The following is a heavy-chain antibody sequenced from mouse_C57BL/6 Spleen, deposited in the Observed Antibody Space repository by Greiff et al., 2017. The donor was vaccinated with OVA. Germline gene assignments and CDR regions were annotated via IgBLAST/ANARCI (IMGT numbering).Heavy chain of an antibody. V-gene: IGHV5-12*01. CDR2: ISNGGGST. J-gene: IGHJ4*01. D-gene: IGHD1-1*02. CDR1: GFTFSDYY. CDR3: ARHGGNYVGYAMDY. Sequence: EVQGVESGGGLVQPGGSLKLSCAASGFTFSDYYMYWVRQTPEKRLEWVAYISNGGGSTYYPDTVKGRFTISRDNAKNTLYLQMSRLKSEDTAMYYCARHGGNYVGYAMDYWGQGTSVTVSS.